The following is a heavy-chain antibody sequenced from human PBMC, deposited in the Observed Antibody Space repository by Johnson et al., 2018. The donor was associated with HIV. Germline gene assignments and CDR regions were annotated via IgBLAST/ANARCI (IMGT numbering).Heavy chain of an antibody. D-gene: IGHD3/OR15-3a*01. J-gene: IGHJ3*02. CDR2: IKEDGSEK. CDR3: ARDPGLYYDIWVSAFDI. V-gene: IGHV3-7*01. Sequence: VQLVESGGGVVRPVGSLRLSCAASGFTFDDYGMSWVRQAPGKGLEWVANIKEDGSEKHYVDSVKGGFTISRDNSKNTLYLQMNSLRAEDTAVYYCARDPGLYYDIWVSAFDIWGQGTMVTVSS. CDR1: GFTFDDYG.